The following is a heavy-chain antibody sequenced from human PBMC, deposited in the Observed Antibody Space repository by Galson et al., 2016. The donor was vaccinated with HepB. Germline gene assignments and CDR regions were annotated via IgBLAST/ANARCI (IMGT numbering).Heavy chain of an antibody. D-gene: IGHD1-26*01. CDR3: ASPKVGARYTTVDF. CDR1: GDSVTRNTYY. Sequence: SETLSLTCSVSGDSVTRNTYYWGWIRQPPGKGLEWTGSMYYSGSAYYNPSFKSRVTISLDTSKNQFSLKLTSVTAADTAVYYCASPKVGARYTTVDFWGHGTLVTVSS. J-gene: IGHJ4*01. V-gene: IGHV4-39*01. CDR2: MYYSGSA.